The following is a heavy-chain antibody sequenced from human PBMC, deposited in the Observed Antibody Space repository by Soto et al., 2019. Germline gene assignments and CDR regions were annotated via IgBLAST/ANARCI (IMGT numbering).Heavy chain of an antibody. V-gene: IGHV4-61*01. CDR1: GDSVTSVSDY. CDR2: IYYSGSA. D-gene: IGHD3-10*01. J-gene: IGHJ6*02. Sequence: SETLSLTCTVSGDSVTSVSDYWSWIRQPPGKGLEWIGYIYYSGSADYNPSLGSRVTISIDTSKNQFSLKLTSVTAADTAVYYCARGVGFGYYYYHMDLWGQGTTVTVSS. CDR3: ARGVGFGYYYYHMDL.